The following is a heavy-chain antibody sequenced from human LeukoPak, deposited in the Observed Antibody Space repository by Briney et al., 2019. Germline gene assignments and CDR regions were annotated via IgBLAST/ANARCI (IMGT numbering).Heavy chain of an antibody. V-gene: IGHV5-51*01. CDR1: GYNFTHYW. Sequence: GESLKISCKGSGYNFTHYWIAWVRQMPGKGLGWMGIIYPNDSDTRYGPSFQGHVSISADKSINTAYLKWSSLKASDTAMYFCARPNITYYYDSSGYDGFDVRGQGTMVTVSS. J-gene: IGHJ3*01. CDR3: ARPNITYYYDSSGYDGFDV. D-gene: IGHD3-22*01. CDR2: IYPNDSDT.